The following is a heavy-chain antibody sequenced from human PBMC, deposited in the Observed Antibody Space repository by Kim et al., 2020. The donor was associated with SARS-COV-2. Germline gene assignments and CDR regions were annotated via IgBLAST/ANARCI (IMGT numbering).Heavy chain of an antibody. V-gene: IGHV4-59*01. CDR1: SDSISSYY. CDR3: ARSEGRGSWHQFDY. CDR2: IYYSGNT. D-gene: IGHD6-13*01. Sequence: SETLSLTCNVSSDSISSYYWSWIRQFPGKGLEWLGYIYYSGNTDYNPSLKSRVTISWDTSKNQFSLDLTSVTYADTAVYYCARSEGRGSWHQFDYWGQG. J-gene: IGHJ4*02.